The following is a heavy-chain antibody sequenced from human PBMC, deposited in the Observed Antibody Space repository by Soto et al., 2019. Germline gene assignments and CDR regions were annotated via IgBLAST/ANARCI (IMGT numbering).Heavy chain of an antibody. V-gene: IGHV1-18*01. CDR3: ARADMSLVWFDP. J-gene: IGHJ5*02. D-gene: IGHD2-15*01. Sequence: QVQLVQSGAAVKKPGASVKVSCKASGYTFTSYGISWVRQAPGQGLAWMGWISAYNGNRNYAQKLQGRVTMTTDTSTSTAYMALRILRSDDTAVYYCARADMSLVWFDPWGQGTLVTVSS. CDR1: GYTFTSYG. CDR2: ISAYNGNR.